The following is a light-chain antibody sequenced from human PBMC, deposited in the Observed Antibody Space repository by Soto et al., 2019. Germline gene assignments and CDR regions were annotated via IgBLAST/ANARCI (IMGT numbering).Light chain of an antibody. J-gene: IGKJ1*01. CDR1: HSVSSS. V-gene: IGKV3-15*01. CDR2: GAS. Sequence: EVVMTQSPATLSVSPGERATLSCRASHSVSSSLAWYQQKPGQAPRLLISGASTRAAGIPARFSGSGSGTEFTLTISSLQSEDFAVYYCQHYNTLPWTFGQGTKVEFK. CDR3: QHYNTLPWT.